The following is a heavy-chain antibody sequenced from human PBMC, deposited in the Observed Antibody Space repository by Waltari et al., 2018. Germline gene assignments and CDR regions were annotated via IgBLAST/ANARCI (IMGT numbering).Heavy chain of an antibody. D-gene: IGHD5-12*01. CDR1: GFTFSSYA. J-gene: IGHJ3*02. CDR3: AKGQVEMATISAFDI. V-gene: IGHV3-23*01. CDR2: ISGRGGRT. Sequence: EVQLLESGGGLVQPGGSLRLSCAASGFTFSSYAMSWVRQAPGKGLEWVSAISGRGGRTYYADSVKGRFTISRDNSKNTLDLQMNSLRAEDTAVYYCAKGQVEMATISAFDIWGQGTMVTVSS.